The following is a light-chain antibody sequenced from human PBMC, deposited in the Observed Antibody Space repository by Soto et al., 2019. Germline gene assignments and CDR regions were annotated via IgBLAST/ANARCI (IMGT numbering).Light chain of an antibody. J-gene: IGLJ1*01. CDR1: SSNIGTGYD. CDR3: QSFDSSRFYV. Sequence: QSVLTQPPSVSGAPGQRVTISCTGSSSNIGTGYDVHWYQQLPGTAPKLLIYGNSNRPSGVPDRFSGSKSGTSASLAITGLQAEDEADYYCQSFDSSRFYVFGTGNKV. CDR2: GNS. V-gene: IGLV1-40*01.